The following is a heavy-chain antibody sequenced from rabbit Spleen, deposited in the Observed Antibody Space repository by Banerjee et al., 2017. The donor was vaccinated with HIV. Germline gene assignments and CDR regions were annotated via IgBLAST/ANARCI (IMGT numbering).Heavy chain of an antibody. D-gene: IGHD2-1*01. V-gene: IGHV1S45*01. CDR3: ARGVYDDYDTYYFDL. J-gene: IGHJ4*01. Sequence: QEQLEESGGGLVKPEGSLKLTCTASGFSFSSSWVCWVRQAPGKGLEWIACIYVVGSHDTDYASWATGRFTISKTSSTTVTLQMTSLTVADTATHFCARGVYDDYDTYYFDLWGPGTLVTVS. CDR1: GFSFSSSW. CDR2: IYVVGSHDT.